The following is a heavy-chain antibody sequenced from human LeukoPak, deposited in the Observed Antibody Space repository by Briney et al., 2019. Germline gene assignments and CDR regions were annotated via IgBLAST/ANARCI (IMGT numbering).Heavy chain of an antibody. CDR3: AKDSLVGTIDY. J-gene: IGHJ4*02. CDR2: ISGSNSYI. CDR1: GFTFSSYS. V-gene: IGHV3-21*04. Sequence: GGSLRLSCAASGFTFSSYSMNWVRQAPGKGLEWVSSISGSNSYIYYADSMKGRFTISRDNAKNSLYLQMNSLRAEDTAVYYCAKDSLVGTIDYWGQGTLVTVSS. D-gene: IGHD1-26*01.